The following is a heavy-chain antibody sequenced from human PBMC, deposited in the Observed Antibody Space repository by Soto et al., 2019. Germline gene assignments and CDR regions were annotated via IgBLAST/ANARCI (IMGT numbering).Heavy chain of an antibody. V-gene: IGHV3-15*01. CDR2: IKSKTDGGTT. Sequence: EVQLVESGGGLVKPGGSLRLSCAASGFTFSNAWMSWVRQAPGKGLGWVGRIKSKTDGGTTDYAAPVKGRFTISRDDSKNTLYLQMNSLKTEDTAVYYCTTDTGSGYSAAPADWGQGTLVTVSS. D-gene: IGHD3-22*01. CDR1: GFTFSNAW. J-gene: IGHJ4*02. CDR3: TTDTGSGYSAAPAD.